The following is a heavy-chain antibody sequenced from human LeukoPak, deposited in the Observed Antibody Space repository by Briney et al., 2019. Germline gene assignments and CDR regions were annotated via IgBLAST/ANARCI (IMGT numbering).Heavy chain of an antibody. CDR3: ARKWELLNYYYGMDV. Sequence: GGSLRLSCAASGFTFSSYSMNWVRQAPGKGLEWVSSISSSSSYIYYADSVKGRFTISRDNAKNSLYLQMNSLRTEDTAVYYCARKWELLNYYYGMDVWGQGTTVTVSS. CDR1: GFTFSSYS. CDR2: ISSSSSYI. D-gene: IGHD1-26*01. V-gene: IGHV3-21*01. J-gene: IGHJ6*02.